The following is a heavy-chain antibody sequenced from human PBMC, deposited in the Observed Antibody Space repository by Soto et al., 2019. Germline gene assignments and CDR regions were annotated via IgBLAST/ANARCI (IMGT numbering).Heavy chain of an antibody. Sequence: GGSLRLSCAASGFAFSSYAIIFFRHSPVKGLECVSTISGSGGTTYYADSVKGRFTISRDNSKNTLYLQMNSLRAEDTAVYYCAKVRSTTIFDVVSLFDYWGQGTLVTVSS. D-gene: IGHD3-3*01. CDR3: AKVRSTTIFDVVSLFDY. J-gene: IGHJ4*02. V-gene: IGHV3-23*01. CDR2: ISGSGGTT. CDR1: GFAFSSYA.